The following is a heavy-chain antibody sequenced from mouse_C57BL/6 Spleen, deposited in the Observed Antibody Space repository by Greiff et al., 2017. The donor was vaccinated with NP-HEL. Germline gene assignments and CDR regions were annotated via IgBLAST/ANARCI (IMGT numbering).Heavy chain of an antibody. CDR2: IWSGGST. CDR1: GFSLTSYG. V-gene: IGHV2-2*01. CDR3: ASLELYAMDY. J-gene: IGHJ4*01. Sequence: QVQLQQSGPGLVQPSQSLSITCTVSGFSLTSYGVHWVRQSPGKGLEWLGVIWSGGSTDYNAAFISRLSISKDNSKSQVFFKMNSLQADDTAIYYCASLELYAMDYWGQGTSVTVSS.